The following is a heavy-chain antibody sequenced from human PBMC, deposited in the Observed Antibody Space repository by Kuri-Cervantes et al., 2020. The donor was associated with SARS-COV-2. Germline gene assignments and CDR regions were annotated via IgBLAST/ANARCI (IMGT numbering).Heavy chain of an antibody. CDR1: EYTFTNYW. D-gene: IGHD1-26*01. Sequence: GESLKISCKGSEYTFTNYWIGWARQMPGKGLEWMAIIYTGDSSTKYSPSFQGQVSISADKSTATAYLQWSSLKASDTATYFCAKGRGYWYFDLWGRGTLVTVSS. J-gene: IGHJ2*01. V-gene: IGHV5-51*01. CDR3: AKGRGYWYFDL. CDR2: IYTGDSST.